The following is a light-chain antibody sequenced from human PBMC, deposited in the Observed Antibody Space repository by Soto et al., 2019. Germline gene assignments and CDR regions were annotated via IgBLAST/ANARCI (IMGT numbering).Light chain of an antibody. Sequence: EIVLTQSPAILSMSPGERATLSCRASQSVSSYFAWYQQKPGQAPRLLIYDASNRATGVPARFSGSGSGTDFTLTIGCLEPEDCAVYYCQQRRYWPVTFGQGTKVEIK. V-gene: IGKV3-11*01. CDR2: DAS. J-gene: IGKJ1*01. CDR3: QQRRYWPVT. CDR1: QSVSSY.